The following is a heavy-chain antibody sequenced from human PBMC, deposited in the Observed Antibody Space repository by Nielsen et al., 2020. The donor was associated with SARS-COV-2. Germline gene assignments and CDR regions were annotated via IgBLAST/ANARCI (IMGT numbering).Heavy chain of an antibody. Sequence: GESLKISCAASGFTVSSNYMSWVRQAPGKGLEWVSVIYSGGSTYYADSVKGRFTISRDNSKNTLYLQMNSLRAEDTAVYYCARDLGDLLVLMVYATYYYYGMDVWGQGTTVTVSS. CDR3: ARDLGDLLVLMVYATYYYYGMDV. CDR2: IYSGGST. CDR1: GFTVSSNY. J-gene: IGHJ6*02. V-gene: IGHV3-53*01. D-gene: IGHD2-8*01.